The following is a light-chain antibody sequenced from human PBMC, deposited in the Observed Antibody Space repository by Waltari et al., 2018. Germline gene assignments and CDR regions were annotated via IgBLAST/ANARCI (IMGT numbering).Light chain of an antibody. CDR3: QQYNTWPPLT. CDR2: GAT. V-gene: IGKV3-15*01. Sequence: EIVMTQSPATLSLSPGESATLSCRASQNVYTNLAWYHQKPGHAPRLLLSGATASATGVPWRFRDNGSGTEFTLPIRSLQSDDFAVYYRQQYNTWPPLTFGRGTSVDIK. J-gene: IGKJ4*01. CDR1: QNVYTN.